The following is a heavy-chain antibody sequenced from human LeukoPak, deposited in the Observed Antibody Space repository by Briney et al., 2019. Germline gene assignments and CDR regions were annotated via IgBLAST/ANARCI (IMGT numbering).Heavy chain of an antibody. CDR3: ARVCEDSSSWYVDY. D-gene: IGHD6-13*01. CDR2: IYYSGST. CDR1: GGSISSGDYY. Sequence: SQTLSLTCTVSGGSISSGDYYWSWIRQPPGKGLEWIGYIYYSGSTYYNPSLKSRVTISVDTSKNQFSLKLSPVTAADTAVYYCARVCEDSSSWYVDYWGQGTLVTVSS. J-gene: IGHJ4*02. V-gene: IGHV4-30-4*01.